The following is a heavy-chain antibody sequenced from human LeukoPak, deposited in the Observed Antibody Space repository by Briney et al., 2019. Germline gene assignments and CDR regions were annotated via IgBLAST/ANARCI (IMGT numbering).Heavy chain of an antibody. CDR1: GGSFSGYY. Sequence: SETLSLTCAVYGGSFSGYYWSWIRQPPGKGLEWIGEINHSGSINYNPSLKSRVTISVDTSKNQFSLKLSSVTAADTAVYYCARGHSGDKTRYGSGSYYNDYWGQGTLVTVSS. D-gene: IGHD3-10*01. V-gene: IGHV4-34*01. CDR2: INHSGSI. J-gene: IGHJ4*02. CDR3: ARGHSGDKTRYGSGSYYNDY.